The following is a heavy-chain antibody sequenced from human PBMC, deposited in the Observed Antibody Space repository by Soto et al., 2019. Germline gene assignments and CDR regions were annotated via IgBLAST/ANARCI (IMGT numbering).Heavy chain of an antibody. CDR3: TGAYYDINGYSLDP. Sequence: TSETLSLTCTVSGGSISSYYWSWIRQPPGKGLEWIGYIYYSGSTNYNPSLKSRVTISVDTSKDQFSLKLSSVTAADTAVYYCTGAYYDINGYSLDPWGQGTSVT. D-gene: IGHD3-22*01. CDR2: IYYSGST. J-gene: IGHJ5*02. V-gene: IGHV4-59*08. CDR1: GGSISSYY.